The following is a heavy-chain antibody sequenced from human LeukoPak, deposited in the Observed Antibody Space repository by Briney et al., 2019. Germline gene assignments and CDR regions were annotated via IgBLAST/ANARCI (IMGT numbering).Heavy chain of an antibody. D-gene: IGHD3-9*01. CDR1: GYTFTSYG. Sequence: ASVKVSCKASGYTFTSYGISWVRQAPGQGLEWMGWISAYNGNTNYAQKLQGRVTMTTDTSTSTAYMELRSLRSDDTAVYYCARVEYYDILTRAAGMDVWGQGTTVTLSS. J-gene: IGHJ6*02. CDR3: ARVEYYDILTRAAGMDV. CDR2: ISAYNGNT. V-gene: IGHV1-18*01.